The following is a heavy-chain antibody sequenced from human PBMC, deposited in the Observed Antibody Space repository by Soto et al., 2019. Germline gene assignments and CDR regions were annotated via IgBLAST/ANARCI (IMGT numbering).Heavy chain of an antibody. CDR2: IIPIFGTA. D-gene: IGHD2-21*02. CDR1: GYTFTSYG. J-gene: IGHJ4*02. V-gene: IGHV1-69*06. Sequence: QVQLVQSGAEVKKPGASVKVSCKASGYTFTSYGISWVRQAPGQGLEWMGWIIPIFGTANYAQKFQGRVTITADKSTSTAYMELSSLRSEDTAVYYCARAQGGNFLYYFDYWGQGTLVTVSS. CDR3: ARAQGGNFLYYFDY.